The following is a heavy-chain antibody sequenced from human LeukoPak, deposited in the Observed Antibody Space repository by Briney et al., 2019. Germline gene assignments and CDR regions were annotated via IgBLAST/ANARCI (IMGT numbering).Heavy chain of an antibody. D-gene: IGHD3-22*01. V-gene: IGHV3-64*01. CDR3: ARDDTIGGTDYYYDSSGLDY. Sequence: PGGSLRLSCAASGFTFSSYAMHWVRQAPGKGLEYVSAISSNGGSTYYANSVKGRFTISRDNSKNTLYLQMGSLRAEDTAVYYCARDDTIGGTDYYYDSSGLDYWGQGTLVTVSS. CDR1: GFTFSSYA. J-gene: IGHJ4*02. CDR2: ISSNGGST.